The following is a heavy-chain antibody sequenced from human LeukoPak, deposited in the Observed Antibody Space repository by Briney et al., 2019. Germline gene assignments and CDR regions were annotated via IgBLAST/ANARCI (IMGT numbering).Heavy chain of an antibody. D-gene: IGHD5-24*01. Sequence: PSETLSLTCAVYGGSFSGYYWSWIRQPPGKGLEWIGEINHSGSTNYNPSLKSRVTISVDTSKNQFSLKLSSVTAADTAVYYCARRRRGWLQLVFDYWGQGTLVTVSS. CDR2: INHSGST. CDR3: ARRRRGWLQLVFDY. V-gene: IGHV4-34*01. J-gene: IGHJ4*02. CDR1: GGSFSGYY.